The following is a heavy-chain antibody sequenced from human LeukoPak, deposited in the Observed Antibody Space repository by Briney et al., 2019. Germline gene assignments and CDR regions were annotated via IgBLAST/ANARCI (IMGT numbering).Heavy chain of an antibody. V-gene: IGHV1-24*01. D-gene: IGHD1-26*01. J-gene: IGHJ5*02. Sequence: ASVKVSCKVSGYTFTELSMHWVRQAPGKGLEWMGGFGPEDGETIYAQKFQGRVTMTEDTSTDTAYMELSSLRSEDTAVYYCATRWELLEWFDPWGQGTLVTVSS. CDR2: FGPEDGET. CDR3: ATRWELLEWFDP. CDR1: GYTFTELS.